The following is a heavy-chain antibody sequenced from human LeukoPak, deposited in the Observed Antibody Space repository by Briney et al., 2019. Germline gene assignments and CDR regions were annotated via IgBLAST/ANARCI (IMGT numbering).Heavy chain of an antibody. V-gene: IGHV1-18*01. CDR2: ISAYNGNT. J-gene: IGHJ5*02. CDR1: GYTFTSYG. D-gene: IGHD2-15*01. CDR3: AREGYCSGGTCYSTMNWFDP. Sequence: GASVKVSCKASGYTFTSYGISWVRQAPGQGLEWMGWISAYNGNTNYAQKLQGRVTMTTDTSTSTAYMELRSLRSDDTAVYYCAREGYCSGGTCYSTMNWFDPWGQGTLVTVSS.